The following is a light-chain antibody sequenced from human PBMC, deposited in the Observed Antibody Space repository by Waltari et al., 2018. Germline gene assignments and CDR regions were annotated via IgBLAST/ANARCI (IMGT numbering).Light chain of an antibody. CDR1: NIERYS. CDR2: YST. CDR3: QVWDSSSDHP. J-gene: IGLJ2*01. V-gene: IGLV3-21*04. Sequence: SYALIQPPSVSVAPGATARITCGGTNIERYSVPWYQQKPGQAPVLVIYYSTDRPSGIPERFSGSNSGNTATLTINRVEAGDEADYYCQVWDSSSDHPFGGGTKLTVL.